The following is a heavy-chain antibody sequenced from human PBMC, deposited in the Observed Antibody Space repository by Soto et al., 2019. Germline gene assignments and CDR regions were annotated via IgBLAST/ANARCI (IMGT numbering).Heavy chain of an antibody. J-gene: IGHJ4*02. CDR3: ARHIRIEAADIHY. D-gene: IGHD6-25*01. CDR2: INPSDSYT. CDR1: GYRFTHYW. V-gene: IGHV5-10-1*01. Sequence: GESLKISCEGSGYRFTHYWISWVRQMPGKGLEWLGRINPSDSYTNYNPSFEGRVTISADKSVSILYLQWSGLTASDTALYYCARHIRIEAADIHYWGQGTLVTVSS.